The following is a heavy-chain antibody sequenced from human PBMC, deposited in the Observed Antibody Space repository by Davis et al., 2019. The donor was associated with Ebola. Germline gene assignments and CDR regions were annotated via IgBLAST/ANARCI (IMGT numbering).Heavy chain of an antibody. CDR2: ISSSSSYI. CDR3: AKDGDYRPFDY. D-gene: IGHD4-17*01. CDR1: GSTFSSYS. Sequence: PGGSLRLSCAASGSTFSSYSMNWVRQAPGKGLEWVSSISSSSSYIYYADSVKGRFTISRDNAKNSLYLQMNNLRAEDTAVYYCAKDGDYRPFDYWGQGTLVTVSS. J-gene: IGHJ4*02. V-gene: IGHV3-21*04.